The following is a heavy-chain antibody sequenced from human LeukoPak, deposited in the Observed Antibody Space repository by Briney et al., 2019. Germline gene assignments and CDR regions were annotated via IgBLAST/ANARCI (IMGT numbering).Heavy chain of an antibody. CDR3: ARQMGIAVAGTGTYYFDY. J-gene: IGHJ4*02. CDR2: IYHSGST. D-gene: IGHD6-19*01. Sequence: SETLSLTCTVSGGSISSSSYYWGWIRQPPGKGLEWIGSIYHSGSTYYNPSLKSRVTISVDTSKNQFSLKLSSVTAADTAVYYCARQMGIAVAGTGTYYFDYWGQGTLVTVSS. V-gene: IGHV4-39*01. CDR1: GGSISSSSYY.